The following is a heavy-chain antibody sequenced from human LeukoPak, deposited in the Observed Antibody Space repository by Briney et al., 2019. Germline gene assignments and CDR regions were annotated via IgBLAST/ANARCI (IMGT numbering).Heavy chain of an antibody. CDR2: IYPGDSDT. Sequence: GETLKISCKGSGYSFTSYWIGSVRQMPGKSLEWMGIIYPGDSDTRYSPSFQGQVTISADKSISTAYLQWSSLKASDTAMYYCARHPDVKGARNLFEDYYDSSGYYYFDYWGQGTLVTVSS. J-gene: IGHJ4*02. V-gene: IGHV5-51*01. CDR1: GYSFTSYW. D-gene: IGHD3-22*01. CDR3: ARHPDVKGARNLFEDYYDSSGYYYFDY.